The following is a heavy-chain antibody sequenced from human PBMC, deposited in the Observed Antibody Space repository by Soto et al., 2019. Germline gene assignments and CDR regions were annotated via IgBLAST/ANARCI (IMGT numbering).Heavy chain of an antibody. CDR2: IIPNLGIA. CDR1: GGTFSSYT. D-gene: IGHD2-15*01. Sequence: QVQLVQSGAEVKKPGSSVKVSCKASGGTFSSYTISWVRQAPGQGLEWMGRIIPNLGIANYAQKFQGRVTITADKSTSTAYMELSSLRSEDTAVYYCARVEEGYCSGGSCPGWFDPWGQGTLVTVSS. CDR3: ARVEEGYCSGGSCPGWFDP. V-gene: IGHV1-69*02. J-gene: IGHJ5*02.